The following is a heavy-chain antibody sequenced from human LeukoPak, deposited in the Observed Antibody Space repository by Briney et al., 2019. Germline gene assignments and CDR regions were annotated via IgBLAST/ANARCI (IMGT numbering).Heavy chain of an antibody. D-gene: IGHD6-19*01. CDR2: ISWNSGSI. J-gene: IGHJ2*01. V-gene: IGHV3-9*03. Sequence: GRSLRLSCAASGFTFDDYAMHWVRQAPGRGLEWVSGISWNSGSIGYAESVKGRFTISRDSAKNSLYLQMNSLRAEDMALYYCARGSSGWQKSSWCFDLWGRGTLVTVSS. CDR3: ARGSSGWQKSSWCFDL. CDR1: GFTFDDYA.